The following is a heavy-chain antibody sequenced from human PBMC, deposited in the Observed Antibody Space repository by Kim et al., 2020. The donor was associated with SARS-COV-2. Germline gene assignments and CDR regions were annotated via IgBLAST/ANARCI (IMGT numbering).Heavy chain of an antibody. V-gene: IGHV3-30*07. Sequence: ASSGQGRFTISRDNSKNTLYLQMNSPRAEDTAVYYCARDTPSSTNSLLDYWGQGTLVTVSS. D-gene: IGHD2-2*01. CDR3: ARDTPSSTNSLLDY. J-gene: IGHJ4*02.